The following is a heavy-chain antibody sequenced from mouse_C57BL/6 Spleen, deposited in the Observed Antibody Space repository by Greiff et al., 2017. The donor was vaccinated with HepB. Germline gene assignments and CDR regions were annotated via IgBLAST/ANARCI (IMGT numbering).Heavy chain of an antibody. CDR3: ARSGYYGKGRNAMDY. D-gene: IGHD2-1*01. J-gene: IGHJ4*01. Sequence: QVQLQQSGPELVKPGASVKISCKASGYTFTDYYINWVKQRPGQGLEWIGWIFPGSGSTYYNEKFKGKATLTVDKSSSTAYMLLSSLTSEDSAVYFCARSGYYGKGRNAMDYWGQGTSVTVSS. CDR1: GYTFTDYY. CDR2: IFPGSGST. V-gene: IGHV1-75*01.